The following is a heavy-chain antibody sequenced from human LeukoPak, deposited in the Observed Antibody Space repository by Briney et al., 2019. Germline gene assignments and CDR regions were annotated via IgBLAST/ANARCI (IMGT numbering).Heavy chain of an antibody. Sequence: PGGSLRLSCAASGFTFSTYAMNWVRQAQGKGLEWVSYVSSSGGDMLYADSVKGRFTISRDNAKTSLSLQMSSLRVEDTAVYYCARDLYGPGGDAFDIWGQGTLVTVSS. J-gene: IGHJ3*02. CDR3: ARDLYGPGGDAFDI. CDR2: VSSSGGDM. D-gene: IGHD3-10*01. CDR1: GFTFSTYA. V-gene: IGHV3-21*05.